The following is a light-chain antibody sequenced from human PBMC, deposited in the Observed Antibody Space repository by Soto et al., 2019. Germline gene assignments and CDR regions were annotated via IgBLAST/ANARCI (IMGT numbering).Light chain of an antibody. CDR3: QSYDSSLSGYV. CDR1: SSNIGSNA. Sequence: QSVLTQPPSASGTPGQRVTISCSGSSSNIGSNAVNWYQQPPGTAPKFLIYTNNQRPSGVPDRFSGSKSGTSASLAITGLQAEDEADYYCQSYDSSLSGYVFGTGTKSPS. CDR2: TNN. V-gene: IGLV1-44*01. J-gene: IGLJ1*01.